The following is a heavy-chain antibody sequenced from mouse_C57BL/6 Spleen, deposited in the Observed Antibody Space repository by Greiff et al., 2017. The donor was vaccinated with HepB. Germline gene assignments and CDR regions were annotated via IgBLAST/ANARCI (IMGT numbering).Heavy chain of an antibody. CDR1: GFSLNTYA. J-gene: IGHJ4*01. V-gene: IGHV10-1*01. D-gene: IGHD2-1*01. CDR2: IRSKSNNHAT. CDR3: VRGGDNGNYSYYAMDY. Sequence: VESGGGLVQPKGSLKLSCAASGFSLNTYAMNWVRQAPGKGSEWVARIRSKSNNHATYYADSVKDRFTISRDDSESMLYLQMNNLKTEDTAMYYCVRGGDNGNYSYYAMDYWGQGTSVTVSS.